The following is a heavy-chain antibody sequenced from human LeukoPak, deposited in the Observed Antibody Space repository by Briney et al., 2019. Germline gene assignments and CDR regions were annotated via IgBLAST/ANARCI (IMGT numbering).Heavy chain of an antibody. D-gene: IGHD5-24*01. CDR3: ARVLSGGDGYNYFDY. CDR2: IYYSGST. CDR1: GGSISSYY. Sequence: SETLSLTCTVSGGSISSYYWSWIRQPPGKGLEWTGYIYYSGSTNYNPSLKSRVTISVDTSKNQFSLKLSSVTAADTAVYYCARVLSGGDGYNYFDYWGQGTLVTVSS. V-gene: IGHV4-59*01. J-gene: IGHJ4*02.